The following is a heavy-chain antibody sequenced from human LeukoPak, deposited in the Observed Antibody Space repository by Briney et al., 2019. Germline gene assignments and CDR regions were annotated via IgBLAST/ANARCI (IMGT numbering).Heavy chain of an antibody. CDR1: GGSFSGYY. V-gene: IGHV4-34*01. Sequence: SETLSLTCAVYGGSFSGYYWSWIRQPPGKGLEWIGGINHSGSTNYNPSLKSRVTISVDTSKNQFSLKLSSVTAADTAVYYCAILDYYYGMDVWGQGTTVTVSS. CDR3: AILDYYYGMDV. CDR2: INHSGST. J-gene: IGHJ6*02.